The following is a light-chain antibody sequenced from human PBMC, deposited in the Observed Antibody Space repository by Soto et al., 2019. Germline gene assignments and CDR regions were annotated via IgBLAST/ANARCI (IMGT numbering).Light chain of an antibody. CDR3: LLWVGSGIWV. V-gene: IGLV8-61*01. CDR1: SGSVSTRNY. J-gene: IGLJ3*02. Sequence: HTVVTQESSLSVSPGRTVKLTCVLCSGSVSTRNYPSWYQQTPGQAPRTLIYSTNIRSSGVPDRFSGSILGNKAALIITGAQADDESDYYCLLWVGSGIWVFGEGTKLTVL. CDR2: STN.